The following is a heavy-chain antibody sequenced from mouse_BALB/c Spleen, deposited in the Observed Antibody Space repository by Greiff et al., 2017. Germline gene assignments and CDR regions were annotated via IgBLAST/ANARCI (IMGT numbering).Heavy chain of an antibody. D-gene: IGHD2-14*01. CDR3: ARARYRSSYFDY. CDR1: GFTFTDYY. CDR2: IRNKANGYTT. V-gene: IGHV7-3*02. J-gene: IGHJ2*01. Sequence: DVQLVESGGGLVQPGGSLRLSCATSGFTFTDYYMSWVRQPPGKALEWLGFIRNKANGYTTEYSVSVKGRFTISRDNSQSILYIQMNTLRAEDSATYYCARARYRSSYFDYWGQGTTLTVSS.